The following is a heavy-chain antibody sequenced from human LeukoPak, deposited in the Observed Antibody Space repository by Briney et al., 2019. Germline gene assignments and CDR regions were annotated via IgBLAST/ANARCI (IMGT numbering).Heavy chain of an antibody. D-gene: IGHD5-12*01. CDR2: ISSSSSYI. V-gene: IGHV3-21*01. Sequence: GGSLRLSCAASGFTFSSYSMNWVRQAPSKGGEWVSSISSSSSYIYYADSVKGRFTISRDNAKNSLYLQMNSLRAEDTAVYYCARGDSGWPPYYYYYMDVWGKGTTVTVSS. J-gene: IGHJ6*03. CDR3: ARGDSGWPPYYYYYMDV. CDR1: GFTFSSYS.